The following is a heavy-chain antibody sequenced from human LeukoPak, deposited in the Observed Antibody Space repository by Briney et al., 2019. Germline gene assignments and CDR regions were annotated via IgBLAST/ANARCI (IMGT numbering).Heavy chain of an antibody. Sequence: GGSLRLSCAASGFTFSSYWMHWVRQAPGKGLVWVSRINTDGSITTYADSVKGRFTISRDNSKNTLYLQMSSLRAEDAAVYYCAKANGNWNDRLLDYWGQGTLVTVSS. CDR1: GFTFSSYW. V-gene: IGHV3-74*01. CDR3: AKANGNWNDRLLDY. D-gene: IGHD1-20*01. J-gene: IGHJ4*02. CDR2: INTDGSIT.